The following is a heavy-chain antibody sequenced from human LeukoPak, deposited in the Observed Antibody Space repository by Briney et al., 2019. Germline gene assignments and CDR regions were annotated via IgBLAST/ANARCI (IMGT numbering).Heavy chain of an antibody. J-gene: IGHJ3*02. CDR3: AKDGMYYYGSGTPPAFDI. V-gene: IGHV3-23*01. CDR2: ISGSGGST. D-gene: IGHD3-10*01. Sequence: GGSLRLSCAASGFTFSSYAMSWVRQAPGEGLEWVSAISGSGGSTYSADSVKGRFTISRDNSKNTLYLQMNSLRAEDTAVYYCAKDGMYYYGSGTPPAFDIWGQGTMVTVSS. CDR1: GFTFSSYA.